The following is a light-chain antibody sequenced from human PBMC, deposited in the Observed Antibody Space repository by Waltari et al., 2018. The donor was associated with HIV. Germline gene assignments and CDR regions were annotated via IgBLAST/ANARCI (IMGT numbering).Light chain of an antibody. CDR2: DVS. V-gene: IGLV2-11*01. J-gene: IGLJ1*01. Sequence: QSALTQPRPVSGSPGQSVTIPCTGTRSDFGAYPYVAWYQQHPGKAPNFLLFDVSKRPSGVPDRFAGSKSGNTASLTISGLQAEDEAEYYCCSYGGSDTLYVFGTGTKVTVL. CDR3: CSYGGSDTLYV. CDR1: RSDFGAYPY.